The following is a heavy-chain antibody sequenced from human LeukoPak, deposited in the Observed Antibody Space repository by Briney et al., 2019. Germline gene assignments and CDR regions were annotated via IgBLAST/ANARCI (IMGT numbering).Heavy chain of an antibody. J-gene: IGHJ4*02. Sequence: GSLRLSCAASAFTFSSYGMHWVRQAPGKGLEWVAFIRYDGSNKYYADSVKGRFTISRDNSKNTLYLQMNSLRAEDTAVYYCAKERDTAMVTIDYWGQGTLVTVSS. CDR2: IRYDGSNK. CDR3: AKERDTAMVTIDY. V-gene: IGHV3-30*02. CDR1: AFTFSSYG. D-gene: IGHD5-18*01.